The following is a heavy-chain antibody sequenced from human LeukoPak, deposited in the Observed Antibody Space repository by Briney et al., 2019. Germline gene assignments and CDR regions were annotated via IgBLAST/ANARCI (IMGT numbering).Heavy chain of an antibody. J-gene: IGHJ4*02. Sequence: SQTLSLTCTVSGGSISSGSYYWSWIRQPAGKGLEWIGRIYTSGSTNYNPSLKSRVTISVDTSKNQFSLKLSSVTAADTAVYYCARNSDYDSDYFDYWGQGTLVTVSS. CDR1: GGSISSGSYY. CDR3: ARNSDYDSDYFDY. D-gene: IGHD5-12*01. CDR2: IYTSGST. V-gene: IGHV4-61*02.